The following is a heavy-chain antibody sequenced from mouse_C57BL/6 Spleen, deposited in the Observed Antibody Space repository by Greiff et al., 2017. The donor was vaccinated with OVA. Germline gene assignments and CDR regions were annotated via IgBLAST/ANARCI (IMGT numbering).Heavy chain of an antibody. V-gene: IGHV1-82*01. J-gene: IGHJ4*01. CDR3: ARDDGYDFYAMDY. CDR2: IYPGDGDT. D-gene: IGHD2-2*01. CDR1: GYAFSSSW. Sequence: QVQLKESGPELVKPGASVKISCKASGYAFSSSWMNWVKQRPGKGLEWIGRIYPGDGDTNYNGKFKGKATLTADNSSSTAYMQLSSLTSEDSAVYFCARDDGYDFYAMDYWGQGTSVTVSS.